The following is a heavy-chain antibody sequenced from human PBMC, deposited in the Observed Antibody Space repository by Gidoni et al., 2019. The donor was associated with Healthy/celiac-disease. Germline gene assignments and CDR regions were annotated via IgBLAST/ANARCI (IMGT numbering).Heavy chain of an antibody. V-gene: IGHV5-10-1*03. D-gene: IGHD2-2*02. J-gene: IGHJ6*02. CDR3: AAIVVVPAAIPAGPRDYYYGMDV. Sequence: EVQLVQSGAEVKKPGESLRISCKGSGYSFTSYGLSWVRQMPGKGLEWMGRIDPSDSYTTSIPSFQGHVTISADKSISTAYLQWSSLKASDTAMYYCAAIVVVPAAIPAGPRDYYYGMDVWGQGTTVTVSS. CDR1: GYSFTSYG. CDR2: IDPSDSYT.